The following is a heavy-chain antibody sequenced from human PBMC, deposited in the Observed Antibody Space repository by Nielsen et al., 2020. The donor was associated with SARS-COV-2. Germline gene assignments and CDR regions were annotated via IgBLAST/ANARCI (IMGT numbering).Heavy chain of an antibody. D-gene: IGHD3-10*01. Sequence: LSLTCAASGFTFSSYSMNWVRQAPGKGLEWVSSISSSGSTIYYADSVKGRFTISRDNAKNSLYLQMNSLRAEDTAVYYCARGRFGVPFDPWGQGTLVTVSS. J-gene: IGHJ5*02. CDR3: ARGRFGVPFDP. CDR2: ISSSGSTI. V-gene: IGHV3-48*04. CDR1: GFTFSSYS.